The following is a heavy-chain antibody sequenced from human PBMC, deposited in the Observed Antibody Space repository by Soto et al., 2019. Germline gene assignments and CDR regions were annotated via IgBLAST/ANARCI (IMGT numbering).Heavy chain of an antibody. D-gene: IGHD3-22*01. CDR3: ARFYYDSSGYVGY. Sequence: ASVKVSCKASGYTFTSYDINWVRQATGQGLEWMGWMNPNSGNTGYAQKFQGRVTMTRNTSISTAYMERSSLRSEDTAVYYCARFYYDSSGYVGYWGQGTLVTVSS. V-gene: IGHV1-8*01. CDR2: MNPNSGNT. J-gene: IGHJ4*02. CDR1: GYTFTSYD.